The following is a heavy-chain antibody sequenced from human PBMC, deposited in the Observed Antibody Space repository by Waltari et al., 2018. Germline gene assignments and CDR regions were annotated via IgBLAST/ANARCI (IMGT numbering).Heavy chain of an antibody. Sequence: EVQLVESGGGLVQPGRSLRLSCAASGFSFDDYAMHWVRQAPGKGREWVSGIRWKSGSTAYADSVEGRFTISRDNAKNSLYLQMHSLRPEDTALYYCVKDRGLYSSSSGLDYWGQGTLVTVSS. V-gene: IGHV3-9*01. CDR3: VKDRGLYSSSSGLDY. D-gene: IGHD6-6*01. CDR1: GFSFDDYA. J-gene: IGHJ4*02. CDR2: IRWKSGST.